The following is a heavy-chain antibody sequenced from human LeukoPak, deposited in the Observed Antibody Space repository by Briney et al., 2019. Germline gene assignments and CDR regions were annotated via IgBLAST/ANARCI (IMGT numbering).Heavy chain of an antibody. CDR2: IYHSGST. CDR1: GGSFSSGGYC. J-gene: IGHJ6*02. CDR3: ARELVDYYDSSGYPVYDAMDV. V-gene: IGHV4-30-2*01. D-gene: IGHD3-22*01. Sequence: SQTLSLTCAVYGGSFSSGGYCWSWLRQPPGKGLEWIRYIYHSGSTYYNPSLKSRVTMSVVRSKDQFSLKLSSVTAADTAVYYCARELVDYYDSSGYPVYDAMDVWGPGTTVTVSS.